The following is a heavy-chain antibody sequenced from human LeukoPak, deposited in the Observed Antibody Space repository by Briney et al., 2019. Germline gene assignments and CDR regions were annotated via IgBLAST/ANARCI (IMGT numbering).Heavy chain of an antibody. J-gene: IGHJ4*02. CDR3: ASGAGYSSGPYYFDY. D-gene: IGHD6-19*01. CDR2: ISYDGSNK. V-gene: IGHV3-30-3*01. Sequence: GGSLRLSCAASGFTFSSYAMHWVRQAPGKGLEWVAVISYDGSNKYYADSVKGRFTISRDNSKNTLYLQMNSLRAEDTAVYYCASGAGYSSGPYYFDYWGQGTLVTVSS. CDR1: GFTFSSYA.